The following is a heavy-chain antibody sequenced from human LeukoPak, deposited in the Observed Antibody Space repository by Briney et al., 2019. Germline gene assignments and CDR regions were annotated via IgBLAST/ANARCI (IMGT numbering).Heavy chain of an antibody. CDR2: IYHSGTT. Sequence: SETLSLTCTVSGGSLIPYYWGWTRQPPGKGLEWIGYIYHSGTTNYSPPLKGRATLSVDTSKNQISLGLSSVTAADTAVYFCARVDSGTYYMPFDYWGQGSLVTVSS. CDR3: ARVDSGTYYMPFDY. CDR1: GGSLIPYY. J-gene: IGHJ4*02. V-gene: IGHV4-59*01. D-gene: IGHD1-26*01.